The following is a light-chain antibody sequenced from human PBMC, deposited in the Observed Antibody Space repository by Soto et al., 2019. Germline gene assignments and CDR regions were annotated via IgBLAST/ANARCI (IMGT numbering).Light chain of an antibody. CDR2: GAS. Sequence: IVLTQSPGTLSLSPGERATLSCRASQSVSSSYLAWYQQKPGQAPRLLIHGASSRATGIPDRFSGSGSGTDFTLTISRLEPEDFAVYYCQQYGSSPRTFGQGTKLEIK. CDR1: QSVSSSY. CDR3: QQYGSSPRT. V-gene: IGKV3-20*01. J-gene: IGKJ2*01.